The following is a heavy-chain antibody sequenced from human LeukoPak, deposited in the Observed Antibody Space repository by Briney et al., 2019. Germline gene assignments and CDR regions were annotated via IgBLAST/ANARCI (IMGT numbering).Heavy chain of an antibody. J-gene: IGHJ4*02. CDR3: ARDLKFRIVVFDY. CDR1: GYTFTGYY. Sequence: ASVKVSCKASGYTFTGYYINWVRQAPGQGLEWMGWINPNSGGTNYAQKFQGRVTMTRDTSISTAYMELSRLRSDDTAVYYCARDLKFRIVVFDYWGQGTLVTVSS. CDR2: INPNSGGT. D-gene: IGHD1-26*01. V-gene: IGHV1-2*02.